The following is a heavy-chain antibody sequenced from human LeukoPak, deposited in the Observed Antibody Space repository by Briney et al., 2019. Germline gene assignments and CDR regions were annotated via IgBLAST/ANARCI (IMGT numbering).Heavy chain of an antibody. D-gene: IGHD1-26*01. J-gene: IGHJ2*01. CDR3: ARVSSYSWYFDL. CDR1: GGSISSYY. V-gene: IGHV4-59*01. CDR2: IYYSGST. Sequence: AAETLSLTCTVSGGSISSYYWSWIRQPPGKGLEWIGYIYYSGSTNYNPSLKSRVTISVDTSKNQFSLKLSSVTAADTTVYCCARVSSYSWYFDLWGRGTLVTVSS.